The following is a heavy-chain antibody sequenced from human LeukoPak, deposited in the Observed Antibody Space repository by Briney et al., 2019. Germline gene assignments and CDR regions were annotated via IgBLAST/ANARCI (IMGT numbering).Heavy chain of an antibody. CDR3: ARVPVSYRGYYYGPYYYYGMDV. CDR2: INHSGST. D-gene: IGHD3-22*01. J-gene: IGHJ6*02. CDR1: GGSFSGYY. Sequence: SETLSLTCAVSGGSFSGYYWSWIRQPPGKGLEWIGEINHSGSTNYNPSLKSRVTISVDTSKNQFSLKLSSVTAADTAVYYCARVPVSYRGYYYGPYYYYGMDVWGQGTTVTVSS. V-gene: IGHV4-34*01.